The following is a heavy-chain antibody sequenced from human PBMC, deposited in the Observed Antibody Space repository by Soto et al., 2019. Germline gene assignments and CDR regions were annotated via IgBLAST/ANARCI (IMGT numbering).Heavy chain of an antibody. J-gene: IGHJ4*02. V-gene: IGHV5-10-1*01. CDR3: ARQIYDSDTGPNFQYYFDS. D-gene: IGHD3-22*01. Sequence: PGECLNLSCTGSGYTFAGYWIPWVRQNPGKGLDWMGRIDPSDSQTYYSPSFRGHVTISVTKSITTVFLQWSSLRASDTAMYYCARQIYDSDTGPNFQYYFDSWGQGTPVTVSS. CDR2: IDPSDSQT. CDR1: GYTFAGYW.